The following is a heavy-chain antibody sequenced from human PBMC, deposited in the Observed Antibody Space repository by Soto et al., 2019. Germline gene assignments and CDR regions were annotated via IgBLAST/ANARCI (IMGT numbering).Heavy chain of an antibody. CDR3: AREVDRSGSYFDY. V-gene: IGHV4-59*11. CDR1: GGSISSHY. J-gene: IGHJ4*02. CDR2: IYYSGST. D-gene: IGHD1-26*01. Sequence: PSETLSLTCTVSGGSISSHYWSWIRQPPGKGLEWIGYIYYSGSTNYNPSLKSRVTISVDTSKNQFSLKLSSVTAADTAVYYCAREVDRSGSYFDYWGQGTLVTVSS.